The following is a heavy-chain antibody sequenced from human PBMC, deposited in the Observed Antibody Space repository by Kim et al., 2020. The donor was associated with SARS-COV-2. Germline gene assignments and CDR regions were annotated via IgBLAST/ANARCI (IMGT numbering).Heavy chain of an antibody. D-gene: IGHD3-3*01. Sequence: ASVKVSCKASGYTFTGYYMHWVRQAPGQGLEWMGWINPNSGGTNYAQKFQGRVTMTRDTSISTAYMELSRLRSDDTAVYYCARDPPRTYYDFWSGYYTGIKDERLDYWGQGTLVTVSS. J-gene: IGHJ4*02. CDR2: INPNSGGT. CDR1: GYTFTGYY. CDR3: ARDPPRTYYDFWSGYYTGIKDERLDY. V-gene: IGHV1-2*02.